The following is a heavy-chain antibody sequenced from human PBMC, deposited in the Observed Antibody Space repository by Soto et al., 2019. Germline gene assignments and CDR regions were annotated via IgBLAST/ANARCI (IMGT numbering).Heavy chain of an antibody. V-gene: IGHV3-30-3*01. CDR1: GFTFSSYA. Sequence: GGSLRLSCAASGFTFSSYAMHWVRQAPGKGLEWVAVISYDGSNKYYADSVKGRFTISRDNSKNTLYLQMNSLRAEDTAVYYCARDTGYSGYDSYYWGQGTLVTVSS. CDR3: ARDTGYSGYDSYY. CDR2: ISYDGSNK. D-gene: IGHD5-12*01. J-gene: IGHJ4*02.